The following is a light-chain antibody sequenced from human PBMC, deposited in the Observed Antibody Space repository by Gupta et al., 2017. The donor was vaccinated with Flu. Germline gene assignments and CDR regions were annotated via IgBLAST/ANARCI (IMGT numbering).Light chain of an antibody. V-gene: IGKV3-20*01. J-gene: IGKJ1*01. CDR2: GPS. CDR3: QQYGASPT. Sequence: VLTQSPGTLSLSPRERATLSCRASQSVSNNYLAWYQQKPGQAPRLLIFGPSSRATGVPDRLSGSGSGTDFTLTITRLEPDDFAMYYCQQYGASPTFGQGTRVEIK. CDR1: QSVSNNY.